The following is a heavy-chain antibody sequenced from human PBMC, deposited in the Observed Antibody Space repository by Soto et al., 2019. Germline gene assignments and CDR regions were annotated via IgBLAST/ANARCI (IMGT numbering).Heavy chain of an antibody. CDR3: AKAAYDILTGVDY. J-gene: IGHJ4*02. Sequence: GGSLRLSCAASGFTFINYAMSWVRQAPGKGLEWVSGISGSGGSTYYADSVKGRFTISRDNSKNMLYLQLSSLRAEDTAVYYCAKAAYDILTGVDYWGQGALVTVSS. CDR1: GFTFINYA. CDR2: ISGSGGST. D-gene: IGHD3-9*01. V-gene: IGHV3-23*01.